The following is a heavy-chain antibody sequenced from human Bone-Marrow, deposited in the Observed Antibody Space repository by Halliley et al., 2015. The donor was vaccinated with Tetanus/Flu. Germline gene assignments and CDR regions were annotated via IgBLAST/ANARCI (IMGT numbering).Heavy chain of an antibody. Sequence: SLRLSCAASGFTFSSYAMYWVRQAPGKGLEYVSAISSNGDSTYYAKSVKDRFTISRDNSKNSLYLQMGSLRADDLALYYCARDKDSMTTIGFYFDYWGQGTPVTVS. CDR2: ISSNGDST. V-gene: IGHV3-64*01. CDR1: GFTFSSYA. D-gene: IGHD4-4*01. CDR3: ARDKDSMTTIGFYFDY. J-gene: IGHJ4*02.